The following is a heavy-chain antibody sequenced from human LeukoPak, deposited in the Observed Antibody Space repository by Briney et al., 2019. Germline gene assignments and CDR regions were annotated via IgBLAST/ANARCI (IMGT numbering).Heavy chain of an antibody. Sequence: ASVKVSCKASGYTFTGYYMHWVRQAPGQGLEWMGWINPNSGGTNYAQKFQGRVTMTRDTSISTAYMELSRLRSDDTAVYYCARGRDVVVVVAATGYYYYYMDVWGKGTTVTVSS. V-gene: IGHV1-2*02. D-gene: IGHD2-15*01. CDR1: GYTFTGYY. J-gene: IGHJ6*03. CDR2: INPNSGGT. CDR3: ARGRDVVVVVAATGYYYYYMDV.